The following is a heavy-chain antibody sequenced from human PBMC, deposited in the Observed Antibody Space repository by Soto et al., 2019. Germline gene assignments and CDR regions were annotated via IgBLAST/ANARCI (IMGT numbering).Heavy chain of an antibody. J-gene: IGHJ4*02. D-gene: IGHD3-10*01. CDR1: GGSISNSSYY. V-gene: IGHV4-39*01. CDR2: IYYSGST. Sequence: SETLSLTCTVSGGSISNSSYYWGWIRQPPGLGLEWIGHIYYSGSTYYYSPSLKSRITISVDTSKNQFSLDLTSVTAADTAVYYCARRGRSASGSYYFDYWGQGTLVTVSS. CDR3: ARRGRSASGSYYFDY.